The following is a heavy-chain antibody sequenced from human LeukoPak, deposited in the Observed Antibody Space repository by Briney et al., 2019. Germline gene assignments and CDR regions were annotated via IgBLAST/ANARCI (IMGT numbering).Heavy chain of an antibody. V-gene: IGHV3-13*01. Sequence: PGGSLRLSCAASGFTFIDYDMHWVRQVIGKGLEWVSAIGIRGDTHYSGSVKGRFTISRENAESSLYLQMNSLRAEDTAVYYCAKGPVRVRGVIGTLDPWGQGTLVTVSS. CDR1: GFTFIDYD. D-gene: IGHD3-10*01. CDR2: IGIRGDT. CDR3: AKGPVRVRGVIGTLDP. J-gene: IGHJ5*02.